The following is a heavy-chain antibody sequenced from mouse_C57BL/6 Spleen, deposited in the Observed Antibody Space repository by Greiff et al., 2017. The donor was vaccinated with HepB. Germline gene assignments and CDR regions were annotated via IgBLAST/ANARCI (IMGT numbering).Heavy chain of an antibody. D-gene: IGHD2-12*01. Sequence: QVQLQQPGAELVKPGASVKLSCKASGYTFTSYWMHWVKQRPGQGLEWIGMIHPNSGSTNYNEKFKSKATLTVDKSSSTAYMQLSSLTSEDSAVYYCARSSPYSPRWYFDVWGTGTTVTVSS. CDR3: ARSSPYSPRWYFDV. J-gene: IGHJ1*03. V-gene: IGHV1-64*01. CDR2: IHPNSGST. CDR1: GYTFTSYW.